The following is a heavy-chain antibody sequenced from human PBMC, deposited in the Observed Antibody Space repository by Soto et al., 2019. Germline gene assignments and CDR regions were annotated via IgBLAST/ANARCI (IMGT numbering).Heavy chain of an antibody. CDR3: ARLDRYGDYVCY. D-gene: IGHD4-17*01. CDR1: GRSISSSSYY. J-gene: IGHJ4*02. CDR2: IYYSGST. V-gene: IGHV4-39*01. Sequence: PSETLSLTCTVSGRSISSSSYYWGWIRQPPGKGLEWIGSIYYSGSTYYNPSLKSRVTISVDTSKNQFSLKLSSVTAADTAVYYCARLDRYGDYVCYWGQGTLVTVSS.